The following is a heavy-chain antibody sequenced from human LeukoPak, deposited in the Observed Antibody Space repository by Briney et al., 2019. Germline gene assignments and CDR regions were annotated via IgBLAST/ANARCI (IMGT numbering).Heavy chain of an antibody. Sequence: KPSETLSLTCTVSGGSISSYYWSWIRQPPGKGLEWIGYIYYSGSTNYNPSLKSRVTISVDTSKNQFSLKLSSVTAADTAVYYCARPRTYYYDSSGSREWYFDLWGRGTLVTVSS. CDR3: ARPRTYYYDSSGSREWYFDL. CDR2: IYYSGST. J-gene: IGHJ2*01. D-gene: IGHD3-22*01. V-gene: IGHV4-59*01. CDR1: GGSISSYY.